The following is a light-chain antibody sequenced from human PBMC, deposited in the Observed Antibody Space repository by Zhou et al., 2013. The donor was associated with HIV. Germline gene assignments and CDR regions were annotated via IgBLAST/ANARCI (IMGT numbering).Light chain of an antibody. CDR3: QQYGSSPPNT. CDR2: DAS. Sequence: EIVLTQSPGTLSLSPGERATLSCRASQSVSSNYLAWYQQKPGQAPRLLIYDASNRATGIPARFSGSGSGPDFTLTISSLEPEDFAVYYCQQYGSSPPNTFGQGTKLEIK. CDR1: QSVSSNY. J-gene: IGKJ2*01. V-gene: IGKV3-20*01.